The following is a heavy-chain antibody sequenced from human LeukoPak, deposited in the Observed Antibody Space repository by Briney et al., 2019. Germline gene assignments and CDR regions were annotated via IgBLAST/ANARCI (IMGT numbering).Heavy chain of an antibody. D-gene: IGHD6-19*01. V-gene: IGHV3-7*01. CDR1: GFTFSSYW. CDR3: ARGMDSSLGDAFDI. CDR2: IKQDGSEK. J-gene: IGHJ3*02. Sequence: GGSLRLSCAASGFTFSSYWMSWVRQAPGKGLEWVANIKQDGSEKYYVDSVKGRFTISRDNAKNSLYLQMNSLRAEDTAVYYCARGMDSSLGDAFDIWGQGTMVTVSS.